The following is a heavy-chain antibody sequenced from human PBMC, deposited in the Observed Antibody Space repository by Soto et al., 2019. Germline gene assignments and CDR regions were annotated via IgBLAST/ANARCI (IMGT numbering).Heavy chain of an antibody. J-gene: IGHJ4*02. CDR2: VSYSGSP. V-gene: IGHV4-39*01. CDR1: GASVSSSHY. D-gene: IGHD1-20*01. Sequence: QLQLQESGPGLVKSSETLSLTCSVSGASVSSSHYWGWIRQPPGKGLEWIGSVSYSGSPYYSPSFKRRITMSVDPSNNQFSLRVRSVTATDTAVYFCARHYNTGAVFDYWGQGKLVTVSS. CDR3: ARHYNTGAVFDY.